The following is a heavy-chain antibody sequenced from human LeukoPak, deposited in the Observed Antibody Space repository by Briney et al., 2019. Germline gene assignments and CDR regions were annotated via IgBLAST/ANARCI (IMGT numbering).Heavy chain of an antibody. CDR2: IYYSGST. CDR3: ARTLRSIAAAYALDY. D-gene: IGHD6-13*01. V-gene: IGHV4-31*03. Sequence: PSETLSLTCTVSGGSISSGGYYWSWIRQHPGKGLEWIGYIYYSGSTYYNPSLESRVTISVDTSKNQFSLKLSSVTAADTAVYYCARTLRSIAAAYALDYWGQGTLVTVSS. J-gene: IGHJ4*02. CDR1: GGSISSGGYY.